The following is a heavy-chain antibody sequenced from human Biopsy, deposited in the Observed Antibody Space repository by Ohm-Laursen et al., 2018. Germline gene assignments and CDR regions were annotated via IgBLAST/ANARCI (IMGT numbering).Heavy chain of an antibody. D-gene: IGHD2-2*01. J-gene: IGHJ5*02. Sequence: GSLRLSCTASGVTLSGYSMNWVRQAPGKGLEWVSSMSASSSYIYYADSVKGRFTVSKENGKNSLYLHMNSLRAEDTAVYYCATEVVPAGIGWHWLDPWGQGTLGTVSS. CDR3: ATEVVPAGIGWHWLDP. V-gene: IGHV3-21*01. CDR2: MSASSSYI. CDR1: GVTLSGYS.